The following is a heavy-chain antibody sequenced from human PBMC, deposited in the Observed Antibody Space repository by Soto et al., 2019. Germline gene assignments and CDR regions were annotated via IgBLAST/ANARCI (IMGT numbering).Heavy chain of an antibody. J-gene: IGHJ6*02. D-gene: IGHD2-21*02. Sequence: QVQLVESGGGVVQPGRSLRLSCAASGFTFSSYGMHWVRQAPGKGLEWVAVIWYDGSNKYYADSVKGRFTISRDNSKNPLYLQMNSLRAEETAVYYCAREGKWGCGGDCYYDYGMDVWGQGTTVTVSS. CDR1: GFTFSSYG. V-gene: IGHV3-33*01. CDR3: AREGKWGCGGDCYYDYGMDV. CDR2: IWYDGSNK.